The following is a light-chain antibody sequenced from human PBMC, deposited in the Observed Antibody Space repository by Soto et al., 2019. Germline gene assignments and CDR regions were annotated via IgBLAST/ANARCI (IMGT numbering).Light chain of an antibody. CDR3: QQYGSSPFT. CDR1: QSVTRGY. J-gene: IGKJ3*01. Sequence: EIVLTQSPGTLSLSPGQRATLSCRASQSVTRGYLAWYQQRPGQPPRLLIYDASRRATGIPDRFSGGGSGTDFTLTISRLEPEDVAVYYCQQYGSSPFTFGPGTKVDIK. CDR2: DAS. V-gene: IGKV3-20*01.